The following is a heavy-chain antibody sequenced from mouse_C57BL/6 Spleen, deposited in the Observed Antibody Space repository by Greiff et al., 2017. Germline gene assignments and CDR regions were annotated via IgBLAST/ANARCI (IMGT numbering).Heavy chain of an antibody. CDR2: ISDGGSYT. Sequence: EVQLVESGGGLVKPGGSLKLSCAASGFTFSSYAMSWVRQTPEKRLEWVATISDGGSYTYYPDNVKGRFTISRANAKNNLYLQMSHLKSEDTAMYYCARDKDVITTVVGDFDVWGTGTTVTVSS. J-gene: IGHJ1*03. V-gene: IGHV5-4*01. CDR3: ARDKDVITTVVGDFDV. CDR1: GFTFSSYA. D-gene: IGHD1-1*01.